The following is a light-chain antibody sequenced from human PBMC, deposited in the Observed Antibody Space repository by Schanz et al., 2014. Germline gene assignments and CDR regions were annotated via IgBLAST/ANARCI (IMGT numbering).Light chain of an antibody. V-gene: IGLV2-14*03. Sequence: QSALTQPASVSGSPGQSITISCTGTSSDVGDYNYVSWYQQHPGKAPKLIIYDVSDRPSGVSNRFSGSKSGNTASLTISGLQAEDEADYYCISYTTSTTPLYVFGTGTKLTVL. CDR1: SSDVGDYNY. CDR2: DVS. J-gene: IGLJ1*01. CDR3: ISYTTSTTPLYV.